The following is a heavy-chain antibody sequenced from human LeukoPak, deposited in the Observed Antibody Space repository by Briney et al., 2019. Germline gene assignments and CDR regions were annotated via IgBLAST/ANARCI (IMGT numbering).Heavy chain of an antibody. V-gene: IGHV3-7*01. CDR1: GFTFSSYW. J-gene: IGHJ6*02. Sequence: GGSLRLSCAASGFTFSSYWMSWVRQAPGKGLEWVANIKQDGSEKYYEDSVKGRFTISRDNAKNSLYLQMNSLRAEDTAVYYCARDYCSGGSCYNYYYHYGMDVWGQGTTVTVSS. CDR3: ARDYCSGGSCYNYYYHYGMDV. D-gene: IGHD2-15*01. CDR2: IKQDGSEK.